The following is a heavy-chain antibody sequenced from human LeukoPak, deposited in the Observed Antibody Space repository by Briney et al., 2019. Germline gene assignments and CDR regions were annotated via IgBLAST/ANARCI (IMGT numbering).Heavy chain of an antibody. V-gene: IGHV4-39*01. Sequence: PSETLSLTCTVSSGSISTSFYYWGWIRQPPGKGLEWIGSIYYSGTTYYSPSRKSRVTISVDTSKNQFSLKLRSVTAADTAVYYCARHPPYHYDSSGNYRGTHWYFDLWGRGTLVTVSS. CDR2: IYYSGTT. D-gene: IGHD3-22*01. CDR3: ARHPPYHYDSSGNYRGTHWYFDL. CDR1: SGSISTSFYY. J-gene: IGHJ2*01.